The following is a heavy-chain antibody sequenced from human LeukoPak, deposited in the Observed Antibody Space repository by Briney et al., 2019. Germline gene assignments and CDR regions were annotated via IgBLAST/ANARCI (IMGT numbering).Heavy chain of an antibody. CDR3: SRGVPAAIRGNYYYYYYYMDV. CDR1: GFTFGDYA. J-gene: IGHJ6*03. V-gene: IGHV3-49*04. Sequence: GGSLRLSCTASGFTFGDYAMSWVRQAPGKGLEWVGFIRSKAYGGTTEYAASVKGRFIISRDDSESIAYLQMDSLKTEDTAVYYCSRGVPAAIRGNYYYYYYYMDVWGKGTTVTISS. CDR2: IRSKAYGGTT. D-gene: IGHD2-2*02.